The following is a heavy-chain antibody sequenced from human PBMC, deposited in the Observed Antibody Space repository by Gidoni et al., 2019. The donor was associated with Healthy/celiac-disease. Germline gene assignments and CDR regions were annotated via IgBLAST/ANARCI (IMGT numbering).Heavy chain of an antibody. CDR1: GGTFSSYA. Sequence: QVQLVQSGAEVKKPGSSVKVSCKASGGTFSSYALSRVRQAPGQGLEWMGGIIPIFGTANYAQKFQGRVTITADESTSTAYMELSSLRSEDTAVYYCARNIVVVAAEHDAFDIWGQGTMVTVSS. CDR2: IIPIFGTA. J-gene: IGHJ3*02. D-gene: IGHD3-22*01. CDR3: ARNIVVVAAEHDAFDI. V-gene: IGHV1-69*01.